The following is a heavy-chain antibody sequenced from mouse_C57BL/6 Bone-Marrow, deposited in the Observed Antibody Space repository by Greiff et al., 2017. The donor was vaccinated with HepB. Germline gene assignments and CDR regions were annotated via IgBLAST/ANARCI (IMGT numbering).Heavy chain of an antibody. Sequence: EVQGVESGGDLVKPGGSLKLSCAASGFTFSSYGLSWVRQTPDKRLEWVATISSGGSYTYYPDSVKGRFISSRDNAKNTLYLQMSSLKSEDTAMYYCASRSSAWFAYWGQGTMVTVSA. CDR1: GFTFSSYG. CDR3: ASRSSAWFAY. CDR2: ISSGGSYT. J-gene: IGHJ3*01. D-gene: IGHD1-1*01. V-gene: IGHV5-6*01.